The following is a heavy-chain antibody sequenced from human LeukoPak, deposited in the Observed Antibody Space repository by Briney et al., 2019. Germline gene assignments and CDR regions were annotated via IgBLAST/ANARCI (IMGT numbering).Heavy chain of an antibody. CDR1: GYTFTVYY. CDR2: INPNSGGT. CDR3: ARGREPDYGDYGETYFDY. V-gene: IGHV1-2*02. J-gene: IGHJ4*02. D-gene: IGHD4-17*01. Sequence: ASVTVSFKASGYTFTVYYMHWVRQAPGQGLEWMGWINPNSGGTNYAQKFQGRVTMTRDTSISTAYMELSRLRSDDTAVYYCARGREPDYGDYGETYFDYWGQGTLVTVSS.